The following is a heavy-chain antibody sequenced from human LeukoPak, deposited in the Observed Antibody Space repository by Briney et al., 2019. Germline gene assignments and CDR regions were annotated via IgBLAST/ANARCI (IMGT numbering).Heavy chain of an antibody. CDR3: AKVNNYDDY. CDR2: ISPDGNSE. D-gene: IGHD1/OR15-1a*01. J-gene: IGHJ4*02. CDR1: GFTFSTFG. V-gene: IGHV3-30*18. Sequence: GGSVRLSCAASGFTFSTFGIHWVRQAPGKGLEWVAAISPDGNSEYYADSVKGRFTISRDNSKNMIYLQMNSLRGEDSAVYYCAKVNNYDDYWGQGTLVTVSS.